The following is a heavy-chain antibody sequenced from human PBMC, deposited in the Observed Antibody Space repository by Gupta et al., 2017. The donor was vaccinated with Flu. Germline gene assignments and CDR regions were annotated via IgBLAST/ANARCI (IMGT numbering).Heavy chain of an antibody. CDR2: INEGGST. D-gene: IGHD3-10*01. CDR3: ARTVKPLIRGINSPRHRWFAP. Sequence: DFWSWIRQTPGKGLEWIGEINEGGSTNYNPSLESRVTISIDSSKNEFSLKLTSATAADTAVYFCARTVKPLIRGINSPRHRWFAPWGHGTLVSVSS. CDR1: DF. V-gene: IGHV4-34*01. J-gene: IGHJ5*02.